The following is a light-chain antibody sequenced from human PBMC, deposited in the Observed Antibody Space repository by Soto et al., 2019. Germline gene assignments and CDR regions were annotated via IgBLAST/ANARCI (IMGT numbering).Light chain of an antibody. CDR3: QQYGSSGT. V-gene: IGKV3-20*01. J-gene: IGKJ1*01. Sequence: IVLTQSPGTLCPGPGERASLSCSASQSVSNNYLAWYQQKPGQARRLLIYGASNRATGIPDRFSGSGSGRDFPLTISRLEPEDFAVYYCQQYGSSGTFGQGTKVDIK. CDR1: QSVSNNY. CDR2: GAS.